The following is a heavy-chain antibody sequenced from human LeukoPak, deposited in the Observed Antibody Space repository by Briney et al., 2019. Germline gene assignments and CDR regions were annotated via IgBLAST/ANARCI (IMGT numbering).Heavy chain of an antibody. CDR2: TKNRANSYTT. J-gene: IGHJ4*02. Sequence: GGSLRLSCATSGFTFNDHYLGWVRQAPGKGLEWVGRTKNRANSYTTEYAASVKGRFTISRDDSKSIAYLQMNSLKTEDTAVYYCTTVAVAGTVPFDYWGQGTLVTVSS. V-gene: IGHV3-72*01. CDR3: TTVAVAGTVPFDY. CDR1: GFTFNDHY. D-gene: IGHD6-19*01.